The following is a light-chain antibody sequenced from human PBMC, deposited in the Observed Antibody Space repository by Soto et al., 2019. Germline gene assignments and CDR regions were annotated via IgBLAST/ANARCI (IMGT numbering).Light chain of an antibody. CDR2: DDN. V-gene: IGLV1-51*01. Sequence: QSVLTQPASVSGSPGQNVTISCSGSSSNIGGNSVSWYQQLPGTAPKLLIYDDNKRPSGIPDRFSGSKSGTSATLGITGFQTGDEADYYCGSWDSSLSAYVFGTGTKVTVL. CDR3: GSWDSSLSAYV. CDR1: SSNIGGNS. J-gene: IGLJ1*01.